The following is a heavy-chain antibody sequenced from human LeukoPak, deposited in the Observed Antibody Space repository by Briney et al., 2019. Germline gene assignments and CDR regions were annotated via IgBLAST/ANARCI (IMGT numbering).Heavy chain of an antibody. V-gene: IGHV3-23*01. CDR1: GFTFSGYG. CDR2: ISGSGGST. Sequence: QTGGSLRLSCAASGFTFSGYGMSWVRQAPGKGLEWVSAISGSGGSTYYADSVKGRFTISRDNSKNTLYLQMNSLRAEDTAVYYCAKLHCSGGSCYRIRGNNWFDPWGQGTLVTVSS. D-gene: IGHD2-15*01. CDR3: AKLHCSGGSCYRIRGNNWFDP. J-gene: IGHJ5*02.